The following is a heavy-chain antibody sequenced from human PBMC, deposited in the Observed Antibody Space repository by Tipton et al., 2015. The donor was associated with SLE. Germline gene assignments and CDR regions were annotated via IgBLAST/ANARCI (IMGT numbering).Heavy chain of an antibody. D-gene: IGHD3-22*01. CDR1: GGSISSGSYY. Sequence: TLSLTCTVSGGSISSGSYYWSWIRQPPGKGLEWIGYIYYSGSTNYNPSLKSRVTISVDTSKNQFSLKLSSVTAADTAVYYCAREGMVVVIPYAFDIWGQGTMVTVSS. V-gene: IGHV4-61*01. CDR3: AREGMVVVIPYAFDI. CDR2: IYYSGST. J-gene: IGHJ3*02.